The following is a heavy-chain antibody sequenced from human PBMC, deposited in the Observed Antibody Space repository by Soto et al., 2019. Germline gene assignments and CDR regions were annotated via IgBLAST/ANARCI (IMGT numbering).Heavy chain of an antibody. CDR2: ISSSSSYI. CDR1: GFTFSSYS. V-gene: IGHV3-21*01. D-gene: IGHD6-6*01. CDR3: ARVKSSIAANDAFDI. J-gene: IGHJ3*02. Sequence: GGSLRLSCAASGFTFSSYSMNWVRQAPGKGLEWVSSISSSSSYIYYADSVKGRFTISRDNAKNSLYLQMNSLRAEDTAVYYCARVKSSIAANDAFDIWGQGTMVTVS.